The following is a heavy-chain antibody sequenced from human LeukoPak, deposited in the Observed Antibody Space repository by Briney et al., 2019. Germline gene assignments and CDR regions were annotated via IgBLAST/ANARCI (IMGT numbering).Heavy chain of an antibody. D-gene: IGHD2-2*01. J-gene: IGHJ6*03. CDR2: FSSSGSTI. CDR3: ARVRSSCSSTSCHGYYYMDV. Sequence: GGSLRLSCAASGFTFSSYEMNWVRQAPGKRLEWVSHFSSSGSTIYYADSVKGRFTISRDNARNSLFLQMNSLRAEDTAVYYCARVRSSCSSTSCHGYYYMDVWGKGTTVTISS. V-gene: IGHV3-48*03. CDR1: GFTFSSYE.